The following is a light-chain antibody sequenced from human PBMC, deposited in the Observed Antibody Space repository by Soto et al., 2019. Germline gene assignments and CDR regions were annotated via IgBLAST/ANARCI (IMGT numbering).Light chain of an antibody. Sequence: QSVLTQPASVSGSPGQSITISCTGTTSDVGGYNYVSWFQQHPGNAPKLMIYEVNYRPSGVSNRLSGSKSGNTASLTISGLQAEDEADYYCSSYTSSSTVVFGGGTKLTVL. J-gene: IGLJ3*02. CDR2: EVN. CDR3: SSYTSSSTVV. V-gene: IGLV2-14*01. CDR1: TSDVGGYNY.